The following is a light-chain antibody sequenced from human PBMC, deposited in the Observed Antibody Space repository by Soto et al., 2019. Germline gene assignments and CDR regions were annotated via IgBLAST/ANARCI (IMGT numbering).Light chain of an antibody. CDR2: DVS. V-gene: IGLV2-14*01. CDR1: SSDVGGYNY. J-gene: IGLJ2*01. Sequence: QSALTQPASVSGSPGQSITISCTGTSSDVGGYNYVSWYQQHPGKAPKLMIYDVSNRPSGVSNRFSASKSGNTASLTISGLQADDDADYYCSSYTRSSTNVVFGGGTKLTVL. CDR3: SSYTRSSTNVV.